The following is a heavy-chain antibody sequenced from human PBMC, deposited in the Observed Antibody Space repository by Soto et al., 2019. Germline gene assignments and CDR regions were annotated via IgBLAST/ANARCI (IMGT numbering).Heavy chain of an antibody. J-gene: IGHJ4*02. CDR1: GFTFSTYT. CDR2: IGGSDGGT. CDR3: AEDRWKGGSSSSGLDY. Sequence: VGSLRLSCGASGFTFSTYTMTWVRQAPGKGLEWVSSIGGSDGGTYYADSVRGRFTISRDDSKNTLSLQMNNLRAEDTALYYCAEDRWKGGSSSSGLDYWGRGTLVTVSS. D-gene: IGHD2-15*01. V-gene: IGHV3-23*01.